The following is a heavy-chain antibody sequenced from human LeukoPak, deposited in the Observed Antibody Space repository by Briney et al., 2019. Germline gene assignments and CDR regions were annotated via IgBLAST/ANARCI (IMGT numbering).Heavy chain of an antibody. CDR2: IIPIFGTA. CDR3: ARELHTSDAFDI. V-gene: IGHV1-69*05. D-gene: IGHD5-18*01. CDR1: GGTFSSYA. Sequence: ASVKVSCKASGGTFSSYAISLVRQAPGQGLEWMGRIIPIFGTANYAQKFQGRVTITTDESTSTAYMELSSLRSEDTAVYYCARELHTSDAFDIWGQGTMVTVSS. J-gene: IGHJ3*02.